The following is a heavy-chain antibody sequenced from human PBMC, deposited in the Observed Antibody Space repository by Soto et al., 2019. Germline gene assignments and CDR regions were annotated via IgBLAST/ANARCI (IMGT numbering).Heavy chain of an antibody. CDR1: GGTFSIYA. V-gene: IGHV1-69*13. CDR2: IIPIFGTA. Sequence: GASVKVSCKASGGTFSIYAISWVRQAPGQGLEWMGGIIPIFGTANYAQKFQGRVTITADESTSTAYMELSSLRSEDTAVYYCARDASLGPAPYYYYGMDVWGQGTTVTVSS. D-gene: IGHD3-16*01. J-gene: IGHJ6*02. CDR3: ARDASLGPAPYYYYGMDV.